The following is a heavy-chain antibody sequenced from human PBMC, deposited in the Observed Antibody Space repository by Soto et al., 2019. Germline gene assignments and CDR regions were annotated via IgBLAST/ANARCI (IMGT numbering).Heavy chain of an antibody. Sequence: QITLKESGPTLVKPTQTLTLTCTFSGFSLSTSGVGVGWIRQPPGKALEWLALIYWDDDKRYSPSLKSRLTISKDTSQNQVGLTMTNMDPVDTATYYGARIAYCGGDCYWSYYFDYWGQGSLVTVSS. V-gene: IGHV2-5*02. CDR3: ARIAYCGGDCYWSYYFDY. D-gene: IGHD2-21*02. J-gene: IGHJ4*02. CDR2: IYWDDDK. CDR1: GFSLSTSGVG.